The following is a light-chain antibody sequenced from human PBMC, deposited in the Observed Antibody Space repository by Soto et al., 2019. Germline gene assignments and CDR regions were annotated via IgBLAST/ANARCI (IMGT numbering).Light chain of an antibody. Sequence: EIVMTQSPATLSVSPGDRATLSCRASQSVDNDLGWYQQKPGQPPRLLIYDASTRATGIPARFSGSQSGTEFTLTISSLLSEDFAVYSCQQYNNWPLTFGGGTKVEIK. CDR3: QQYNNWPLT. CDR2: DAS. CDR1: QSVDND. J-gene: IGKJ4*01. V-gene: IGKV3D-15*01.